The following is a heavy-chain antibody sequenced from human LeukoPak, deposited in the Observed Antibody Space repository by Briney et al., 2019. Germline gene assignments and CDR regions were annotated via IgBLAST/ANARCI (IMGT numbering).Heavy chain of an antibody. CDR3: AKDFTGAFDI. J-gene: IGHJ3*02. V-gene: IGHV3-30*18. Sequence: GGSLRLSCAASGFNFSSYGMHWVRQAPGKGLEFVSFISYDACNTYYADSVTGRFTISRDNSKITLYLQMNSLRAEDTAVYYCAKDFTGAFDIWGQGTMVTVSS. D-gene: IGHD3-9*01. CDR1: GFNFSSYG. CDR2: ISYDACNT.